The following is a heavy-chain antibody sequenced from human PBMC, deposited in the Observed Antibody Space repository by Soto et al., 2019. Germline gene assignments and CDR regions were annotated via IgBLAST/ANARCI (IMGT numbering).Heavy chain of an antibody. J-gene: IGHJ3*02. CDR3: KTRDTVVVVAETRAVDI. D-gene: IGHD2-15*01. CDR1: GFTFSNAW. CDR2: IKSKTDGGTT. V-gene: IGHV3-15*07. Sequence: PGGSLRLSCAASGFTFSNAWMNWVRQAPGKGQEWVGRIKSKTDGGTTDYAAPVKGRFTISRDDSKNTLYLQMNSLKTEDTAVYYCKTRDTVVVVAETRAVDIWGKGKMLTV.